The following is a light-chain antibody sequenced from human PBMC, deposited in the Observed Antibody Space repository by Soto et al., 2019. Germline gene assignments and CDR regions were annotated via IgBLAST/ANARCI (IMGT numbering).Light chain of an antibody. J-gene: IGKJ1*01. Sequence: ENVLTQSPGTLSLSPGERATLSCRASQSVTSSYLAWYQQKPGQAPRLLIYGASNRATGIPDRFSGSGSGTDFTLTISRLEPEDLAVYYCQQYGSSPPWTCGQGTKVEIK. CDR1: QSVTSSY. CDR2: GAS. V-gene: IGKV3-20*01. CDR3: QQYGSSPPWT.